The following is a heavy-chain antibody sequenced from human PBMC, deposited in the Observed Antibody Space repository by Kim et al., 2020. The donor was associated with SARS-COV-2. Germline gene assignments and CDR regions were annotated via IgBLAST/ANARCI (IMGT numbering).Heavy chain of an antibody. Sequence: SETLSLTCTVSGGSISSSSYYWGWIRQPPGKGLEWIGSIYYSGSTYYNPSLKSRVTISVDTSKNQFSLKLSSVTAADTAVYYCARPGVDTAHYYYFDYWGQGTLVTVSS. CDR2: IYYSGST. D-gene: IGHD5-18*01. CDR3: ARPGVDTAHYYYFDY. V-gene: IGHV4-39*01. J-gene: IGHJ4*02. CDR1: GGSISSSSYY.